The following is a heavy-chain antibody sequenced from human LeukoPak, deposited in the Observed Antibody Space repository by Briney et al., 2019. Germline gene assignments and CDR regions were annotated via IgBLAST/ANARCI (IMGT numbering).Heavy chain of an antibody. J-gene: IGHJ5*02. CDR2: IYHSGST. D-gene: IGHD5-24*01. Sequence: SETLSLTCAVSGYSISSGCYWGWIRQPPGKGLEWIGSIYHSGSTYYNPSLKSRVTISVDTSKNQFSLKLSSVTAADTAVYYCARRKRWLQFSFDPWGQGTLVTVSS. CDR3: ARRKRWLQFSFDP. V-gene: IGHV4-38-2*01. CDR1: GYSISSGCY.